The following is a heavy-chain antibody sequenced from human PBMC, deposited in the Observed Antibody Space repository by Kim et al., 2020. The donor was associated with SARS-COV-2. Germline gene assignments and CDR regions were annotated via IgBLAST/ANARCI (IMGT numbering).Heavy chain of an antibody. CDR3: AGTYYYDSSGYYHEPYYFDY. CDR1: GYSFTSYW. J-gene: IGHJ4*02. Sequence: GESLKISCKGSGYSFTSYWISWVRQMPGKGLEWMGRIDPSDSYTNYRPSFQGHVTISADKSISTAYLQWSSLKASDTAMYYCAGTYYYDSSGYYHEPYYFDYWGQGTLVTVSS. D-gene: IGHD3-22*01. V-gene: IGHV5-10-1*01. CDR2: IDPSDSYT.